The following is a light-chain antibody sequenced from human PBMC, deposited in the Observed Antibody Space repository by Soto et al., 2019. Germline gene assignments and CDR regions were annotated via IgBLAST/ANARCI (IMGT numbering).Light chain of an antibody. V-gene: IGKV1-5*01. CDR2: DAS. J-gene: IGKJ1*01. Sequence: DIQMTQSPSTLSASVGDRVTITCRASQSISNWLAWYQQKPGKAPKLLIYDASSLESGVPSRFSGSGSGTEFTLTISSLQPDDFATYYCQHYNKYSGTFGQGTKVDI. CDR3: QHYNKYSGT. CDR1: QSISNW.